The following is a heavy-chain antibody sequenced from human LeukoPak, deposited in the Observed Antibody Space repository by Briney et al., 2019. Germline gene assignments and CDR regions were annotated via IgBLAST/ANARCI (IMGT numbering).Heavy chain of an antibody. CDR3: AREPRQQLVREGFDY. Sequence: SETLSLTCTVSGGSISSSSYYWGWIRQPPGKGLEWIGSIYYSGSTYYNPSLKSRVTISVDTSKNQVSLKLSSVTAADTAVYYCAREPRQQLVREGFDYWGQGTLVTVSS. D-gene: IGHD6-13*01. CDR1: GGSISSSSYY. J-gene: IGHJ4*02. V-gene: IGHV4-39*07. CDR2: IYYSGST.